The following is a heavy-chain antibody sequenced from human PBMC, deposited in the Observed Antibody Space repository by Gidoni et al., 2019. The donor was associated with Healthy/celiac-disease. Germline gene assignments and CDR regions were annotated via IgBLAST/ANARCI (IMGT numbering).Heavy chain of an antibody. CDR1: GFTFSSYG. V-gene: IGHV3-30*18. Sequence: QVQRVESGGVLVQPGRSRRLSCAASGFTFSSYGMHWVRQAPGKGLEWVAVISYDGSNKYYADSVKGRFTISRDNSKNTLYLQMNSLRAEDTAVYYCAKVDYWGQGTLVTVSS. CDR3: AKVDY. J-gene: IGHJ4*02. CDR2: ISYDGSNK.